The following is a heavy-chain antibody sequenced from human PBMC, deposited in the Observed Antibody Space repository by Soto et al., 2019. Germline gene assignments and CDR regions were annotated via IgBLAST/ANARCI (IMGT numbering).Heavy chain of an antibody. V-gene: IGHV4-31*03. CDR1: GGSIITGGYY. J-gene: IGHJ4*02. D-gene: IGHD2-15*01. CDR3: ARTKCSGGSCYSWSLDY. Sequence: SETLSLTCTVSGGSIITGGYYWSWIRQLPGKGLEWIGHRYYSESTYYNPSLKSRVSISLDTSKNQFSLKLSFVTAADTAMYYCARTKCSGGSCYSWSLDYWGQGTSVKVSS. CDR2: RYYSEST.